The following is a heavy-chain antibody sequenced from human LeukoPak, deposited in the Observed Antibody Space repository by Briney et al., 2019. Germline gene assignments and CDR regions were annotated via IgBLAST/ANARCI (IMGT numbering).Heavy chain of an antibody. CDR2: ISWNSGSI. D-gene: IGHD1-26*01. Sequence: GRSLRLSCAASGFTFDDYAMHWLRQAPAKGLEWVSGISWNSGSIGYADSVKGRFTISRDNAKNSLYLQMNSLRAEDTALYYCAKDPLSGSYRGGWFDPWGQGTLVTVSS. J-gene: IGHJ5*02. CDR3: AKDPLSGSYRGGWFDP. V-gene: IGHV3-9*01. CDR1: GFTFDDYA.